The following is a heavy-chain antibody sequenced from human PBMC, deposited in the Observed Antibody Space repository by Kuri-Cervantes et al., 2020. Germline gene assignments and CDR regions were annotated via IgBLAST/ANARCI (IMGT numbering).Heavy chain of an antibody. J-gene: IGHJ6*03. D-gene: IGHD6-19*01. Sequence: SCAASGFTFSSYGMHWVRQAPGKGLEWVAVIWYDGSNKYYADSVKGRFTISRDNSKNTLYLQMNSLRAEDTAVYYCANDPGYSSGWFGYYYYYYMDVWGKGTTVTVSS. CDR2: IWYDGSNK. CDR3: ANDPGYSSGWFGYYYYYYMDV. CDR1: GFTFSSYG. V-gene: IGHV3-33*06.